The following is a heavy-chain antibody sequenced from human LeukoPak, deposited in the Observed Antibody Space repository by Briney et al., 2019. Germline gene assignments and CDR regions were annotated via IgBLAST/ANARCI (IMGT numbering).Heavy chain of an antibody. J-gene: IGHJ4*02. CDR3: ARMTSSGWYAAGYYFDY. D-gene: IGHD6-19*01. CDR1: GGSISSYS. V-gene: IGHV4-59*01. CDR2: GYFSGST. Sequence: SETLSLTCTVSGGSISSYSWSWVRQRPRPGLERDGYGYFSGSTNYNPSLKSRVTISVDTSKNQFSLKMSSVTAADTAVYYCARMTSSGWYAAGYYFDYWGQGTLVTVSS.